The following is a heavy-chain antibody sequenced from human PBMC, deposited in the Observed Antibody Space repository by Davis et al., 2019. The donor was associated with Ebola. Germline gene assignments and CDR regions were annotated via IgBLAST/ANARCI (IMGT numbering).Heavy chain of an antibody. CDR3: ARARVLTSSDF. J-gene: IGHJ4*02. CDR2: IDGRSFTL. V-gene: IGHV3-48*02. Sequence: PGGSLRLSCAASRFTFSSYRMNWVRQTPEKGLEWISYIDGRSFTLFYADSVKGRFTTSRDNAQNALYLQMNDLRDEDSALYYCARARVLTSSDFWGQGALVTVSS. CDR1: RFTFSSYR. D-gene: IGHD4/OR15-4a*01.